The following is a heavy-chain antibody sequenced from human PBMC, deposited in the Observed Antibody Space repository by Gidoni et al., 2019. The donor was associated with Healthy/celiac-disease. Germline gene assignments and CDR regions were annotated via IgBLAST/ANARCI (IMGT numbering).Heavy chain of an antibody. CDR2: LYSGGST. CDR1: GFTVSSNY. Sequence: EVQRVESGGGWSQQGGSLRLCGAAAGFTVSSNYMSWVRQAPGKGLEWVSFLYSGGSTYYADSVKGRFTISLDNSKNTLYLQMNSLRAEDTAVYYCARSLIVGATAPLIEAFDIWGQGTMVTVSS. D-gene: IGHD1-26*01. J-gene: IGHJ3*02. CDR3: ARSLIVGATAPLIEAFDI. V-gene: IGHV3-53*01.